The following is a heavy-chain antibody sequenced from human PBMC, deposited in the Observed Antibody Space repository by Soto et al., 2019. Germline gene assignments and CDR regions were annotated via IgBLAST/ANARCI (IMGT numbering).Heavy chain of an antibody. J-gene: IGHJ4*02. CDR3: AKDQAAGEGSFDS. CDR2: ISYDGSNQ. Sequence: GGSLRLSCAASGFTFDIYGMHWVRQAPDKGLEWVALISYDGSNQYYADSVKGRCTISRDTSKNTLLLQMNSMRADDTAVYYCAKDQAAGEGSFDSWGQGTLVTVSS. D-gene: IGHD2-15*01. V-gene: IGHV3-30*18. CDR1: GFTFDIYG.